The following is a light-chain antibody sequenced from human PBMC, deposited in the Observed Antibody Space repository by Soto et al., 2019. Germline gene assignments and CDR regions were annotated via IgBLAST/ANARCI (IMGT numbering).Light chain of an antibody. CDR3: GSYTSATTWV. V-gene: IGLV2-14*01. CDR2: EVS. CDR1: SSDVGTYNS. J-gene: IGLJ3*02. Sequence: QSALTQPASVSGSPGQSITISCTGTSSDVGTYNSVSWYQQLPGKAPKLVIYEVSNRPSGVSNRFSGSKSGNTASLTISGLHPDDEATYFCGSYTSATTWVFGGGTQLTVL.